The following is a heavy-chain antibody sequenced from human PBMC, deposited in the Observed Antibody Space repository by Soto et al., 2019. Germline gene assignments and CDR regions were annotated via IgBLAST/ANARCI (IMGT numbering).Heavy chain of an antibody. CDR2: ISYDGSNK. Sequence: QVQLVESGGGVVQPGRSLRLSCAAYGFTFSSYGMHWVRQAPGKGLEWVAVISYDGSNKYYADSVKGRFTISRDNSKNTRYLQMNSLRAEDTAVYYCAKDGDGDYQGGFDPWVQGTLVTVSS. CDR3: AKDGDGDYQGGFDP. J-gene: IGHJ5*02. V-gene: IGHV3-30*18. CDR1: GFTFSSYG. D-gene: IGHD4-17*01.